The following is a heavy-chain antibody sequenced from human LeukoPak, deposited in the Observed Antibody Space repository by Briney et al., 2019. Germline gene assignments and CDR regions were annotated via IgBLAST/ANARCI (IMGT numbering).Heavy chain of an antibody. CDR2: ISAYNGNT. D-gene: IGHD3-3*01. V-gene: IGHV1-18*01. CDR1: GYTFTSYG. J-gene: IGHJ3*02. CDR3: ARSFITIFGVVTPREGAFDI. Sequence: ASVKVSCKASGYTFTSYGISWVRQAPGQGLEWMGWISAYNGNTNYAQKLQGRVTMTTDTSTSTAYMELRSLRSDDTAVYYCARSFITIFGVVTPREGAFDIWGQGTMVTVSS.